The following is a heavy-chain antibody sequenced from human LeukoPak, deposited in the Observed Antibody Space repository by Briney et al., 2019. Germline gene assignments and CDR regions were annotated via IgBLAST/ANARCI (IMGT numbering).Heavy chain of an antibody. Sequence: GASVKVSCKASGGTFSSYAISWVRQAPGQGLEWMGRIIPILGIANYAQKFQGRVTITADKSTSTAYMELSSLRSEDTAVYYCAIPPPTVTKSTDGGWFDPWGQGTLVTVSS. J-gene: IGHJ5*02. CDR1: GGTFSSYA. D-gene: IGHD4-17*01. CDR3: AIPPPTVTKSTDGGWFDP. CDR2: IIPILGIA. V-gene: IGHV1-69*04.